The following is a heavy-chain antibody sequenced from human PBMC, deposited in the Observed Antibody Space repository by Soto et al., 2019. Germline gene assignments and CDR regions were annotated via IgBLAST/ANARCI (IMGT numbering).Heavy chain of an antibody. CDR1: GDSVSSNSAA. CDR3: ARGTDLGYCSSTSCYPNWFDP. J-gene: IGHJ5*02. V-gene: IGHV6-1*01. D-gene: IGHD2-2*01. Sequence: SQTLSLTCAISGDSVSSNSAAWNWIRQSPSRGLEWLGRTYYRSKWYNDYAVSVKSRITINPDTSKNQFSLQLNSVTPEDTAVYYCARGTDLGYCSSTSCYPNWFDPWGQGTPVTVSS. CDR2: TYYRSKWYN.